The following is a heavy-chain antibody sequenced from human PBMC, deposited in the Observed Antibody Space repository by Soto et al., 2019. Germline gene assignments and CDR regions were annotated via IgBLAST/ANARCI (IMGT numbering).Heavy chain of an antibody. Sequence: QVQLVQSGAEVQKPGSSVNVSCKASGDTPSTYAISWVRQAPGQGLEWMGGIIPILGTPNYAQRFQGRITISADTSTRTTYMELNSVPSDDTAVFYCAILGLDVDSWGQGTLVIVSS. CDR2: IIPILGTP. J-gene: IGHJ4*02. D-gene: IGHD3-16*01. CDR1: GDTPSTYA. CDR3: AILGLDVDS. V-gene: IGHV1-69*14.